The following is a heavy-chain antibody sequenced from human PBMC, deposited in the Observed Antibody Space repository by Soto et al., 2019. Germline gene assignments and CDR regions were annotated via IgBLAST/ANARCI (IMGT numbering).Heavy chain of an antibody. V-gene: IGHV1-8*01. D-gene: IGHD2-2*01. CDR2: MNPNSGNT. Sequence: QVQLVQSGAEVKKPGASVKVSCKASGYTFTSYDINWVRQATGQGLEWMGWMNPNSGNTGYAQKFQCRVTMTSNTSISTAYMELSSLRSEDTAVYYCATSSTRLYGMDVWGQGTTVTVSS. CDR3: ATSSTRLYGMDV. J-gene: IGHJ6*02. CDR1: GYTFTSYD.